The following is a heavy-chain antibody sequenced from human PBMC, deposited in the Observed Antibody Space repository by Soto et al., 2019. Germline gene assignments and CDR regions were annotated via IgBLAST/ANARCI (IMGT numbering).Heavy chain of an antibody. J-gene: IGHJ2*01. CDR2: IYYRGST. CDR3: ARDTGSGGNFYWYFDL. V-gene: IGHV4-31*03. Sequence: QVQLQESGPGLVKPSQTLSLTCTVSGDSISSGGYYWSWIRQHPGKGLECIGYIYYRGSTYYNPSLKSRVTMAADTSKNQFPLKLGSVTAADTAVYYCARDTGSGGNFYWYFDLWGRGTLVTVSS. D-gene: IGHD2-21*02. CDR1: GDSISSGGYY.